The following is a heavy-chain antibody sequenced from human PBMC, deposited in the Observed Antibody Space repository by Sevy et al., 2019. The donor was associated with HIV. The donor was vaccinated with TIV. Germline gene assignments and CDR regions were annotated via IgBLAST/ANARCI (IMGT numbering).Heavy chain of an antibody. V-gene: IGHV4-59*01. CDR3: ARRGFLDY. J-gene: IGHJ4*02. CDR2: ISNTGRT. D-gene: IGHD3-10*01. CDR1: GDSISSYY. Sequence: SETLSLTCTVSGDSISSYYWSWLLQPPGKGLEWIGYISNTGRTKYNPSLKSRVTISVDMSKNQLSLTLTSVTAEDTAVYSCARRGFLDYWGQGTLVTVSS.